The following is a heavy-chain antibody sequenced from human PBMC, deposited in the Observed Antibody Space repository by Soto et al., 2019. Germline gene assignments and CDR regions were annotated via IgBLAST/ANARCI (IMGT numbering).Heavy chain of an antibody. D-gene: IGHD1-26*01. J-gene: IGHJ6*02. CDR1: GFTFSSYA. V-gene: IGHV3-30-3*01. CDR3: ASGSYQLYGVDV. Sequence: QVQLVESGGGVVQPGRSLRLSCAASGFTFSSYARHWVRQTPGKGLEWVAFISYDGSNKYYADSVKGRFTISRDNSKNTLYLQMNSLRAEDTAVYYCASGSYQLYGVDVWGQGITVTVS. CDR2: ISYDGSNK.